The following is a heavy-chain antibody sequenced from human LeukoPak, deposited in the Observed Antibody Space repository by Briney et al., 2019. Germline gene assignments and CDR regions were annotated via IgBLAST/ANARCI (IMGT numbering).Heavy chain of an antibody. V-gene: IGHV1-24*01. CDR3: ARVVELRNYYYYMDV. CDR1: GYTLTELS. CDR2: VDPEDGEI. Sequence: ASVKVSCKVSGYTLTELSMHWVRQAPGKGLEWMGGVDPEDGEIIYAQKFQGRVTMTEDTSTDTAYMELRSLRSDDTAVYYCARVVELRNYYYYMDVWGKGTTVTVSS. J-gene: IGHJ6*03. D-gene: IGHD1-7*01.